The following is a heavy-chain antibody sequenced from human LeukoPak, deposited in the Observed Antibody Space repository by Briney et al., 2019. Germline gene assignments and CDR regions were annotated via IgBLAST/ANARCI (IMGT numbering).Heavy chain of an antibody. V-gene: IGHV1-18*01. CDR3: ARGISGTTSFFDP. CDR1: GYTFTSYG. Sequence: ASVKVSCKASGYTFTSYGISWVRQAPGQGLEWMGWISAYNGNTNYAQKLQGRVTMTTDTSTSTAYMELGSLRSENTAVYYCARGISGTTSFFDPWGQGTLVTVSS. D-gene: IGHD1-1*01. CDR2: ISAYNGNT. J-gene: IGHJ5*02.